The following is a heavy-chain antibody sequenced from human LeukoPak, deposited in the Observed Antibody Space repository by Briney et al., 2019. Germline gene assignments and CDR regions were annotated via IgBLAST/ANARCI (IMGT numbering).Heavy chain of an antibody. V-gene: IGHV1-69*05. J-gene: IGHJ4*02. CDR3: AREEVTTPHYFDY. Sequence: SVKVSCKASGGTFSSYAISWVRQAPGQGLEWMGRIIPIFGTANYAQKFQGRATITTDESTSTAYMELRSLRSEDTAVYYCAREEVTTPHYFDYWGQGTLVTVSS. CDR2: IIPIFGTA. D-gene: IGHD4-17*01. CDR1: GGTFSSYA.